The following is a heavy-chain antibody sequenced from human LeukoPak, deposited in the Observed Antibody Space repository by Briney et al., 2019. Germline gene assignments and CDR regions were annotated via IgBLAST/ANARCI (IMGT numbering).Heavy chain of an antibody. V-gene: IGHV4-38-2*01. Sequence: PSETLSLTCAVSGYSISSGYYWGWIRQPPGKGLEWIGSIYHSGSTYYNPSLKSRVTISVDTSKNQFSLKLSSVTAADTAVYYCARGRGGSTVTTCSHWFDPWGQGTLVTVSS. CDR2: IYHSGST. D-gene: IGHD4-17*01. CDR1: GYSISSGYY. J-gene: IGHJ5*02. CDR3: ARGRGGSTVTTCSHWFDP.